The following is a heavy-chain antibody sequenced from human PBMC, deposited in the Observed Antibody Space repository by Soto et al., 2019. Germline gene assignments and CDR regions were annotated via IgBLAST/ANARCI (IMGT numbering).Heavy chain of an antibody. CDR1: GFTFSSYS. Sequence: PGGSLRLSCAASGFTFSSYSMNWVRQAPGKGLEWVSSISSSSSYIYYADSVKGRFTISRDNAKNSLYLQMNSLRAEDTAVYYCARDLGRAAAGGCDYWGQGTLVTVSS. V-gene: IGHV3-21*01. CDR3: ARDLGRAAAGGCDY. CDR2: ISSSSSYI. J-gene: IGHJ4*02. D-gene: IGHD6-13*01.